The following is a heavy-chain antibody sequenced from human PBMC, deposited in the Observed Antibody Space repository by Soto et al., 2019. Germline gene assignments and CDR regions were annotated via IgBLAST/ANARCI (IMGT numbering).Heavy chain of an antibody. CDR3: ARDIRFLECLSRTDYSYGMDV. V-gene: IGHV1-18*04. D-gene: IGHD3-3*01. J-gene: IGHJ6*02. CDR2: ISAYNGNT. CDR1: GYTFTSYG. Sequence: CASVKGSCKASGYTFTSYGISWVRQAPGQGLEWMGWISAYNGNTNYAQKLQGRVTMTTDTSTSTAYMELRSLRSDDTAVYYCARDIRFLECLSRTDYSYGMDVRGQGPTVTVSS.